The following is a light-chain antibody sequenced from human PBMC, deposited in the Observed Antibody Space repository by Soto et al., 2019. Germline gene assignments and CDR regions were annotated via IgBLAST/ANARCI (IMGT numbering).Light chain of an antibody. CDR1: SSDVGGYNY. CDR3: SSYTRSGAPPYV. Sequence: QSVLTQPAAVSGSPGQSITISCTGTSSDVGGYNYVSWYQQHPGKAPKLMIYEVSNRPSGVSNRFSGAKSGNTASLTISGLQAEDEAGYSRSSYTRSGAPPYVFRIATQVT. CDR2: EVS. J-gene: IGLJ1*01. V-gene: IGLV2-14*01.